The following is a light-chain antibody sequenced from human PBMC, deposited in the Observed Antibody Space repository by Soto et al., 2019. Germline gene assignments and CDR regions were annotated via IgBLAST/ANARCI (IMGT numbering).Light chain of an antibody. V-gene: IGKV1-27*01. CDR1: LRISNY. Sequence: DIQMTQSPSSLSASVGDRVTITCRASLRISNYLAWYQQKPGKIPNLLIYAAATLKAGVPSRFSGSCSGKDFTLTISSLQPEDVAAYYCQKYNSAPLTFGGGTKVEIK. CDR2: AAA. J-gene: IGKJ4*01. CDR3: QKYNSAPLT.